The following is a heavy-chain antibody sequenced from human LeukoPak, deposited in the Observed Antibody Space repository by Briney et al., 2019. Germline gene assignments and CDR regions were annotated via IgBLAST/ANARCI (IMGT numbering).Heavy chain of an antibody. CDR3: ARGGPYGSSRYYYHAFDS. D-gene: IGHD3-22*01. CDR2: IYYSGST. J-gene: IGHJ3*02. CDR1: GGSISSGGYY. Sequence: SGTLSLTCTVSGGSISSGGYYCSWIRHHPGKGLEWIVYIYYSGSTYYNPSLKSRVTISVDTSKNQFSLKLSSLTAADTAVYYCARGGPYGSSRYYYHAFDSWGQGTMVTVSS. V-gene: IGHV4-31*03.